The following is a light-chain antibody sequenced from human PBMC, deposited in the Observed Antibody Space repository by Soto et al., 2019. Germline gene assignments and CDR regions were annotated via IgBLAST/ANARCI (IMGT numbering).Light chain of an antibody. V-gene: IGLV2-14*01. J-gene: IGLJ2*01. Sequence: QSVLTQPASVSGSPGQSITISCTGTSSDVGGYNFVSWYQHHPGKAPKLMIYEVSNRPSGVSGRFSGSKSGNTASLTISGLQAEDEADYYCTSYTSSSTHVVFGGGTKLTVL. CDR2: EVS. CDR1: SSDVGGYNF. CDR3: TSYTSSSTHVV.